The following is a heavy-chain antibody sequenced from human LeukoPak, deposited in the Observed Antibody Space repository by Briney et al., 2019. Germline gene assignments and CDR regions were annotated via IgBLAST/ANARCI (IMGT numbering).Heavy chain of an antibody. CDR1: GFTFSSYS. Sequence: GGSLRLSCAASGFTFSSYSMNWVRQAPGNGLEWVSYISSSSSTIYYADSVKGRFTISRDNAKNSLYLQMNSLRDEDTAVYYCARAAAMGYYYGMDVWGQGTTVTVSS. J-gene: IGHJ6*02. V-gene: IGHV3-48*02. D-gene: IGHD2-2*01. CDR2: ISSSSSTI. CDR3: ARAAAMGYYYGMDV.